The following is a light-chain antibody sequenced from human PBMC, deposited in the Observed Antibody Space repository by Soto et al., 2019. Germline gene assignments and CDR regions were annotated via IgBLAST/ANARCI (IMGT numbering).Light chain of an antibody. J-gene: IGKJ1*01. V-gene: IGKV3-20*01. CDR2: SAF. Sequence: EIVLTQSPGTLSLSPGERGTLSCRASQSVSSNYLAWYQQKPGQAPRLLIYSAFSRATGIPDRFSGSGSGTDFTLTISRLEPXXXXXXXXXXXXXSPWTFGQGTKVEIK. CDR1: QSVSSNY. CDR3: XXXXXSPWT.